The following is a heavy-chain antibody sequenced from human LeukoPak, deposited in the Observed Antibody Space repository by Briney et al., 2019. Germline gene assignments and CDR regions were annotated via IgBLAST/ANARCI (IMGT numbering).Heavy chain of an antibody. Sequence: PGGSLRLSCAASGFTFSSYAMHWVRQAPGKGLEWVAVISYDGSNKYYADSVKGRFTISRDNAENSLYLQMNSLRAEDTAVYYCARWATLYDFWSGYFPYYFDYWGQGTLVTVSS. CDR2: ISYDGSNK. J-gene: IGHJ4*02. D-gene: IGHD3-3*01. CDR1: GFTFSSYA. V-gene: IGHV3-30-3*01. CDR3: ARWATLYDFWSGYFPYYFDY.